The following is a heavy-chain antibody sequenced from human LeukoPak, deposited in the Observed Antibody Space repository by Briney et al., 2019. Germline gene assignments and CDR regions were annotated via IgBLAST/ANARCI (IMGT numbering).Heavy chain of an antibody. V-gene: IGHV4-4*09. J-gene: IGHJ4*02. CDR2: IYTSGST. D-gene: IGHD6-13*01. CDR3: ARHVGTLIAAAIKS. Sequence: SETLSLTCTVSGVSITSYYWSWIRQPPGKGLEWIGYIYTSGSTNYNPSLKSRVTISVDTSKNQFSLKLSSVTAADTAVYYCARHVGTLIAAAIKSRGQGTLVTVSS. CDR1: GVSITSYY.